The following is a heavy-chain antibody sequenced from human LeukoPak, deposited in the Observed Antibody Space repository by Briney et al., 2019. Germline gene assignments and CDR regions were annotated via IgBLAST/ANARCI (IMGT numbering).Heavy chain of an antibody. Sequence: SETLSLTCTVSGGSISSYYWGWIRQPPGKGLEWIGSIYHSGSTYYNPSLKSRVTISVDTSKNQFSLKLSSVTAADTAVYYCARRTYYYGSGSYSGPSRFDPWGQGTLVTVSS. CDR1: GGSISSYY. J-gene: IGHJ5*02. D-gene: IGHD3-10*01. CDR2: IYHSGST. CDR3: ARRTYYYGSGSYSGPSRFDP. V-gene: IGHV4-39*07.